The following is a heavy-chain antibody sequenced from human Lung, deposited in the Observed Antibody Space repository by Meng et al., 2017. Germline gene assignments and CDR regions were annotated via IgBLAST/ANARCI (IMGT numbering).Heavy chain of an antibody. Sequence: QLQGSGPGLVKPSEALSLTCSVSGGSISPSGYYWGWIRQPPGKGLEWIGSIGHSGFTYYTPSLKSRVAVSLDTSKSQFSLMLTSVTAADTAVYYCVRSSAWVRTGFDPWGQGTLVTVSS. J-gene: IGHJ5*02. V-gene: IGHV4-39*01. CDR1: GGSISPSGYY. CDR2: IGHSGFT. CDR3: VRSSAWVRTGFDP. D-gene: IGHD6-19*01.